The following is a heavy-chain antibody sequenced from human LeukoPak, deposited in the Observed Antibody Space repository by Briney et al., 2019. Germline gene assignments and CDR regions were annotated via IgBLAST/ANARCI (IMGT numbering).Heavy chain of an antibody. CDR3: ATHKDTSCYST. D-gene: IGHD2-2*01. V-gene: IGHV4-34*01. Sequence: PSETLSLTCAVYGGSFSGYYWSWIRQPPGKGLEWIGEINHSGSTNYNPSLKSRVTIPVDTSKNQFSLKLSSVTAADTAVYYCATHKDTSCYSTWGQGTLVTVSS. J-gene: IGHJ5*02. CDR1: GGSFSGYY. CDR2: INHSGST.